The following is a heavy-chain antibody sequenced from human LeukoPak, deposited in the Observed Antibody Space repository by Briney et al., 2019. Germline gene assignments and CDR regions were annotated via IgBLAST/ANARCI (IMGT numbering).Heavy chain of an antibody. Sequence: PGASLRLSCAASGFTLSTYSMNWVRQAPGKGLEWVSYITSSSSTLYYADSVKGRFTISRDNAKNPLYLQMNSLRVEDTAVYYCARDAPTNGVWYSGFDYWGQGTLVTVSS. V-gene: IGHV3-48*01. CDR1: GFTLSTYS. J-gene: IGHJ4*02. CDR3: ARDAPTNGVWYSGFDY. CDR2: ITSSSSTL. D-gene: IGHD2-8*01.